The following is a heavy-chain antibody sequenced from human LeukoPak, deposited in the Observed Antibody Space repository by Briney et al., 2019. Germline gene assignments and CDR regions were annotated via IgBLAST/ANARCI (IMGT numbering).Heavy chain of an antibody. V-gene: IGHV3-30-3*01. J-gene: IGHJ3*02. CDR3: ARPGRGAFDI. Sequence: GGSLRLSCAASGFTFSTYAMHWVRQAPGKGLEWVTVISYDGSKKYYADSVKGRFTISRDNSKNTLYLQMNSLRIEDTAVYYCARPGRGAFDIWGQGTMVTVSS. CDR1: GFTFSTYA. CDR2: ISYDGSKK.